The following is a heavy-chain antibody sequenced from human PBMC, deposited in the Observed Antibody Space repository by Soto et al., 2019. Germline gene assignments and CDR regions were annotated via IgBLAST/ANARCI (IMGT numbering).Heavy chain of an antibody. Sequence: GGSLRLSCVGSGFTFSSYNMNWVRQAPGKGLEWLSFIHGSESPIFYADSVKGRFTISRDNARNSLYLQMNSLTAEDTAVYYCARGCDGSCWFNYWGQGTLVTVSS. CDR1: GFTFSSYN. V-gene: IGHV3-48*01. CDR3: ARGCDGSCWFNY. CDR2: IHGSESPI. J-gene: IGHJ4*02. D-gene: IGHD3-22*01.